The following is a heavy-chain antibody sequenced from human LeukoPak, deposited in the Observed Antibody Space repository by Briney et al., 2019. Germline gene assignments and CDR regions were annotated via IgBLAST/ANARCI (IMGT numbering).Heavy chain of an antibody. CDR3: ARHADCSSTSCYVDFDY. V-gene: IGHV5-10-1*01. Sequence: AESLKISCKASGYSFTSYWISRVRQMPEKGLEWMGGIEPSDSYTNYSPSFQGHDTISADKSISTAYLQWSSLKASDTAMYYCARHADCSSTSCYVDFDYWGQGTLVTVSS. J-gene: IGHJ4*02. CDR2: IEPSDSYT. D-gene: IGHD2-2*01. CDR1: GYSFTSYW.